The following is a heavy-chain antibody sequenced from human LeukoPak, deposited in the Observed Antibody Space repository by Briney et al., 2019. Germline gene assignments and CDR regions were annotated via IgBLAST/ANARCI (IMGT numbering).Heavy chain of an antibody. Sequence: GGSLRLSCAASGFTFSSYGMSWVRQAPGKGLVWVSRIYSDGSRTTYADSVKGRFTISGDNAKNTLYLQMNSLRAEDTAVYYCARSGRGGAFDIWGRGTMVTVSS. D-gene: IGHD1-26*01. CDR3: ARSGRGGAFDI. CDR2: IYSDGSRT. V-gene: IGHV3-74*01. J-gene: IGHJ3*02. CDR1: GFTFSSYG.